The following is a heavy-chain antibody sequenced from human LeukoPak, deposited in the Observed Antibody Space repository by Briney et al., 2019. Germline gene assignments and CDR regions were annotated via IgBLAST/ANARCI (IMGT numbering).Heavy chain of an antibody. CDR1: GSRFTSYW. CDR3: ARQYCSSTSCYSTDFDY. Sequence: GASLKISCKGSGSRFTSYWIGWVRQMPGKGLEWMGIIYPGDSDTRYSPSFQGQVTISADKSISTAYLQWSSLKASDTAMYYCARQYCSSTSCYSTDFDYWGQGTLVTVSS. V-gene: IGHV5-51*01. CDR2: IYPGDSDT. D-gene: IGHD2-2*01. J-gene: IGHJ4*02.